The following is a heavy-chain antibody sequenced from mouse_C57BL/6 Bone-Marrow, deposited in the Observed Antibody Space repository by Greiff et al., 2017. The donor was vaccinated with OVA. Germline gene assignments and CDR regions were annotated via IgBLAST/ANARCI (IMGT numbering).Heavy chain of an antibody. CDR3: ASDYYGSSEFAY. CDR1: GFTFSDYY. Sequence: EVKLVESGGGLVQPGGSLKLSCAASGFTFSDYYMYWVRQTPAKRLEWVAYISNGGGSTYYPDTVKGRFTISRDNAKNTLYLQMSRLKSEDTAMYYCASDYYGSSEFAYWGQGTLVTVSA. V-gene: IGHV5-12*01. D-gene: IGHD1-1*01. CDR2: ISNGGGST. J-gene: IGHJ3*01.